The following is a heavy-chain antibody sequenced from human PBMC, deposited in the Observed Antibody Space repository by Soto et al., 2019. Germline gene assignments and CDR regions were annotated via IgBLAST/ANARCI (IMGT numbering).Heavy chain of an antibody. D-gene: IGHD2-15*01. V-gene: IGHV1-3*01. J-gene: IGHJ6*02. CDR1: GYTFTSYA. CDR3: ASSYCSGGSCYDYYYGMDV. Sequence: GASVKVSCKASGYTFTSYAMHWVRQAPGQRLEWMGWINAGNGNTKYSQKFQGRVTITRDTSASTAYMELGSLRSEDTAVYYCASSYCSGGSCYDYYYGMDVWGQGTTVTVS. CDR2: INAGNGNT.